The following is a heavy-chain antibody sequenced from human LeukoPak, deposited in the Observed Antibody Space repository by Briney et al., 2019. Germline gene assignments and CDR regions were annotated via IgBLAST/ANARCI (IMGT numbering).Heavy chain of an antibody. Sequence: KSGGCLRLSCAASGFIFSDYYMSWSRQAPGKGLELFSYISGSGDTIYYADSVKGRFTISRDNSKNTLYLQMNSLRAEDTAVYYRARTLPSIAVAEEDYWGQGTLVTVSS. V-gene: IGHV3-11*01. J-gene: IGHJ4*02. D-gene: IGHD6-19*01. CDR2: ISGSGDTI. CDR1: GFIFSDYY. CDR3: ARTLPSIAVAEEDY.